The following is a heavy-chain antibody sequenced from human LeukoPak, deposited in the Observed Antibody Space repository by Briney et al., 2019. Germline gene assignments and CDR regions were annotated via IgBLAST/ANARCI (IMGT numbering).Heavy chain of an antibody. CDR3: AKSDYGAFDI. CDR1: GFTFSSYG. Sequence: PGRSLRLSCAASGFTFSSYGMHWVRQAPGKGLEWVAVISYDGSNKYYADSVKGRFTISRDNSKNTLYLQMNSLRAEDTAVYYCAKSDYGAFDIWGQGTMVTVSS. CDR2: ISYDGSNK. J-gene: IGHJ3*02. V-gene: IGHV3-30*18. D-gene: IGHD4-17*01.